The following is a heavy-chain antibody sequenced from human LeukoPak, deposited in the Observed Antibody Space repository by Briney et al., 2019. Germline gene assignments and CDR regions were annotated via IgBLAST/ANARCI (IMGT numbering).Heavy chain of an antibody. V-gene: IGHV4-39*01. D-gene: IGHD3-22*01. CDR1: GGSISSSSYY. CDR3: AGRQNYYDSSGYYGNWFDP. Sequence: PSETLYLTCTVSGGSISSSSYYWGWIRQPPGKGLEWIGSIYYSGSTYYNPSLKSRVTISVDTSKNQFSLKLSPVTAADTAVYYCAGRQNYYDSSGYYGNWFDPWGQGTLVTVSS. CDR2: IYYSGST. J-gene: IGHJ5*02.